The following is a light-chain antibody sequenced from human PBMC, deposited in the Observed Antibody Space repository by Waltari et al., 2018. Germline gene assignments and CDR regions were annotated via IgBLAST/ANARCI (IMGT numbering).Light chain of an antibody. Sequence: DIQMTQSPSSVSASVGDRVTITCRASQDVTKYIAWYQQKPGRAPKVLIFDVSTLQSGVPSRFSGSGSGTEFSLTISSLQPEDFATYYCQQGDSLPPTFGQGP. V-gene: IGKV1-12*01. CDR2: DVS. CDR3: QQGDSLPPT. CDR1: QDVTKY. J-gene: IGKJ1*01.